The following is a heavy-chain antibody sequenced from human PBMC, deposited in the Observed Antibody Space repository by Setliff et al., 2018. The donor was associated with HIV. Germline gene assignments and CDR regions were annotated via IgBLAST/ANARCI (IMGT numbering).Heavy chain of an antibody. CDR1: GGSFSGYY. J-gene: IGHJ4*02. D-gene: IGHD3-16*02. V-gene: IGHV4-34*01. CDR3: ARGFAFGGVIVIPYYFDY. CDR2: MNAGGSI. Sequence: SETLSLTCAVYGGSFSGYYWSWLRQPPGKGLEWIGEMNAGGSINDNPSPKSRLTISVDTSKNQFSLKLKSVTAADTAVYYCARGFAFGGVIVIPYYFDYWGQGTLVTVSS.